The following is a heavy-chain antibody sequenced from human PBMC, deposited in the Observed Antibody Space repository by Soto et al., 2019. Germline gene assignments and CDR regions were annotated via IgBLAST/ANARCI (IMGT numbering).Heavy chain of an antibody. J-gene: IGHJ6*02. Sequence: PGGSLRLSCAASGFTFSAYEMNWVRQAPGKGLEWVSCISGSGSSIYHADSVKGRFTISRDNAKNTLFLQMNSLRAEDTAVYYCASLGVGDWANYYYYYGMDVWRQGTTVTVSS. D-gene: IGHD2-21*02. CDR1: GFTFSAYE. V-gene: IGHV3-48*03. CDR2: ISGSGSSI. CDR3: ASLGVGDWANYYYYYGMDV.